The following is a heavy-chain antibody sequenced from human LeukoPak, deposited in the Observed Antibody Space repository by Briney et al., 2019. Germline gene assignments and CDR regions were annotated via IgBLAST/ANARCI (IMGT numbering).Heavy chain of an antibody. D-gene: IGHD3-10*01. Sequence: SVKVSCKASGGTFRTYGVSWVRQTPGQGLEWMGGIIPIFGGTSYAQKFQDRVTITADESTTVAYMDLSSLRFEDTAVYYCARVITIGQPPYYYYMDVWGKGTTVTVSS. CDR2: IIPIFGGT. V-gene: IGHV1-69*13. CDR3: ARVITIGQPPYYYYMDV. CDR1: GGTFRTYG. J-gene: IGHJ6*03.